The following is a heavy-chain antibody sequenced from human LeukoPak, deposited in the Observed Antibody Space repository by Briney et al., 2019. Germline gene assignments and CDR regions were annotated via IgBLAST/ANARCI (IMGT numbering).Heavy chain of an antibody. D-gene: IGHD3-9*01. CDR1: GYTFTSYA. V-gene: IGHV7-4-1*02. CDR3: ARGGDFDWPVDAFDI. J-gene: IGHJ3*02. CDR2: INTNTGNP. Sequence: ASVKVSCKASGYTFTSYAMNWVRQAPGQGLEWMGWINTNTGNPTYAQGFTGRFVFSLDTSVSTAYLQISSLKAEDTAVYYCARGGDFDWPVDAFDIWGQGTMVTVSS.